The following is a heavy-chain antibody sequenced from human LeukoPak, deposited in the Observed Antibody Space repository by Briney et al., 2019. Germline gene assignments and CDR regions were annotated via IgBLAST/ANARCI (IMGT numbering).Heavy chain of an antibody. CDR1: GFTFSSYA. V-gene: IGHV3-30*04. CDR2: ISYDGSNK. J-gene: IGHJ6*03. CDR3: ARPATTAKGPRDYYYYMDV. Sequence: PGGSLRLSCAASGFTFSSYAMHWVRQAPGKGLEWVAVISYDGSNKYYADSVKGRFTISRDNSKNTLYLQMNSLRAEDTAVYYCARPATTAKGPRDYYYYMDVWGKGTTVTVSS. D-gene: IGHD1-26*01.